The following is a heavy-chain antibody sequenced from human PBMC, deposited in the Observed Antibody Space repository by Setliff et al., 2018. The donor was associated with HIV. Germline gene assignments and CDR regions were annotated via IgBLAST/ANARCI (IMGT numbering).Heavy chain of an antibody. V-gene: IGHV4-34*01. CDR2: INHSGST. J-gene: IGHJ3*01. Sequence: KPSETLSLTCGVYGGSFSGYYWSWIRQPPGKGLEWIGEINHSGSTNYNPSLKSRVTISVDTSKNQFSLKLSSVTAADTAVYYCARRSIVVVWGQGTMVTVSS. D-gene: IGHD2-21*01. CDR1: GGSFSGYY. CDR3: ARRSIVVV.